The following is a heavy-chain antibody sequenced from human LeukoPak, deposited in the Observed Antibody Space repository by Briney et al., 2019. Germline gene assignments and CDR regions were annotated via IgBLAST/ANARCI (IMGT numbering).Heavy chain of an antibody. CDR1: DGSINTYY. CDR3: ARDKYYGSGNYGKYNWFDP. V-gene: IGHV4-4*07. Sequence: SETLSLTCTVSDGSINTYYWSWIRQPAGKGLEWIGHIYTSGSTTYNPSLKRRVTMSLDTSKNQFSLKLSSVTAADTAVYYCARDKYYGSGNYGKYNWFDPWGQGALVTVSS. CDR2: IYTSGST. D-gene: IGHD3-10*01. J-gene: IGHJ5*02.